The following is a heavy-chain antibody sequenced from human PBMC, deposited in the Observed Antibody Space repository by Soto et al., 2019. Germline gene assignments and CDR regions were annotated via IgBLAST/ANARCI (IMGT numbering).Heavy chain of an antibody. V-gene: IGHV3-49*03. CDR2: IRSKAYGGTT. Sequence: PGGSLRLSCTASGFTFGDYAMSWFRQAPGKGLEWVGFIRSKAYGGTTEYAASVKGRFTISRDDSKSIAYLQMNSLKTEDTAVYYCTRDIIGPDPLWFGELYGYFDYWGQGTLVTVSS. CDR3: TRDIIGPDPLWFGELYGYFDY. D-gene: IGHD3-10*01. CDR1: GFTFGDYA. J-gene: IGHJ4*02.